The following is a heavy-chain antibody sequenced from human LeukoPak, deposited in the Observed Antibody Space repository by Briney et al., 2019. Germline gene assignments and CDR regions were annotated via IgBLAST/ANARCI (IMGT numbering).Heavy chain of an antibody. Sequence: QTLSLTCTVSGGSISSGGYYWSWIRQHPGKGLEWIGYIYYSGSTYYNPSLKSRVTISVDTSKNQFSLKLSSVTAADTAVYYCARTLGYCSSTSCYGGYYFDYWGQGTLVTVSS. D-gene: IGHD2-2*01. V-gene: IGHV4-31*03. CDR2: IYYSGST. CDR3: ARTLGYCSSTSCYGGYYFDY. J-gene: IGHJ4*02. CDR1: GGSISSGGYY.